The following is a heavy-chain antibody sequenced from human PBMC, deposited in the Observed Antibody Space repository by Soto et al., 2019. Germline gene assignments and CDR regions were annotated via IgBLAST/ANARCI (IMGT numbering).Heavy chain of an antibody. Sequence: QVQLVQSGAEVKKPGSSVKVSCKASGGTFSSYAISWVRQAPGQGLEWMGGIIPIFGTANYAQKFQGRVTITADESTSTAYMELSSLRSEDTAVYYCARRSLGRYSSGSVYNWFDPWGQGTLVTVSS. V-gene: IGHV1-69*01. D-gene: IGHD5-18*01. CDR1: GGTFSSYA. J-gene: IGHJ5*02. CDR3: ARRSLGRYSSGSVYNWFDP. CDR2: IIPIFGTA.